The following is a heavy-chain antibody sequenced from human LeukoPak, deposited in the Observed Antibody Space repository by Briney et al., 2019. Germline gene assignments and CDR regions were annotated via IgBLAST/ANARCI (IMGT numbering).Heavy chain of an antibody. CDR1: GYTFTSYY. CDR2: INPSGGST. V-gene: IGHV1-46*01. D-gene: IGHD1-20*01. J-gene: IGHJ4*02. CDR3: AREGITGTTVVY. Sequence: ASVKVSCKASGYTFTSYYMHWVGQAPGQGLEWMGIINPSGGSTSYAQKFQGRVTMTRDTSTSTVYMELSSLRSEDTAVYYCAREGITGTTVVYWGQGTLVTVSS.